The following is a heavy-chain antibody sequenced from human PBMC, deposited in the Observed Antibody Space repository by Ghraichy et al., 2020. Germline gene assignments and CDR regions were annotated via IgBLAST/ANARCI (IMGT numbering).Heavy chain of an antibody. J-gene: IGHJ6*02. CDR1: GFTFSSYW. D-gene: IGHD3-10*01. V-gene: IGHV3-7*01. CDR2: IKQDGSEK. Sequence: GGSLRLSCAASGFTFSSYWMSWVRQAPGKGLEWVANIKQDGSEKYYVASVKGRFTISRDNAKNSLYLQMNSLRAEDTAVYYCARALKHYMSYYYGMDVWGQGTTVTVSS. CDR3: ARALKHYMSYYYGMDV.